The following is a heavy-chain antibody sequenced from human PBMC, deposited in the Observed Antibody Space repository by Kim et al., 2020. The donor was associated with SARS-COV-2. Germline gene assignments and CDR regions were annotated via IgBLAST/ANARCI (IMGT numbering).Heavy chain of an antibody. J-gene: IGHJ6*02. D-gene: IGHD2-21*02. Sequence: SVKVSCKASGGTFSSYAISWVRQAPGQGLEWMGGIIPIFGTANYAQKFQGRVTITADESTSTAYMELSSLRSEDTAVYYCASVDYCGGDCYPKRAYYYYGMDVWGQGTTVTVSS. CDR2: IIPIFGTA. CDR3: ASVDYCGGDCYPKRAYYYYGMDV. CDR1: GGTFSSYA. V-gene: IGHV1-69*13.